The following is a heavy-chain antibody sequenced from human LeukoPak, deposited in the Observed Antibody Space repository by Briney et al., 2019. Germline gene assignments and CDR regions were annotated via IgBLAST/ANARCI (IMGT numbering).Heavy chain of an antibody. Sequence: PSETLSLTCAVSGGSISGRYWSWIRQPPGKGLEWIANWRYDGSPNYTPSLESRATISLDTSKNQFSLRLPSVTADDTAVYYCVVTQKWLAFDYWGQGILVTVSS. V-gene: IGHV4-59*08. CDR3: VVTQKWLAFDY. J-gene: IGHJ4*02. CDR1: GGSISGRY. D-gene: IGHD6-19*01. CDR2: WRYDGSP.